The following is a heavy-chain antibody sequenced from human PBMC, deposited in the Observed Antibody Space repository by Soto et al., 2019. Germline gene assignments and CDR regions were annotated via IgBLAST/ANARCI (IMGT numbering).Heavy chain of an antibody. CDR1: GGSISSSSYY. CDR2: IYYSGST. V-gene: IGHV4-39*01. D-gene: IGHD5-18*01. J-gene: IGHJ6*02. Sequence: KPSETLSLTCTVSGGSISSSSYYWGWIRQPPGKGLEWIGSIYYSGSTYYNPSLKSRVTISVDTSKNQFSLKLSSVTAADTAVYYCARQAVDTAMVTPGHGRYYYYYGMDVWGQGTTVTVSS. CDR3: ARQAVDTAMVTPGHGRYYYYYGMDV.